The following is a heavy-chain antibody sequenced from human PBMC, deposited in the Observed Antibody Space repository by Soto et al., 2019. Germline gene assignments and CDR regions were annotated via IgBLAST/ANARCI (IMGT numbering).Heavy chain of an antibody. CDR3: ARLVYDTRLNYMYFDF. J-gene: IGHJ4*02. Sequence: QVTLQESGPGLATPSGTLSLTCAVSGVSISSGNWWTWVRQSPQRGLEYIGEIFHDGTANYYPSFERRVAISVDTSKNQFSLKLTSVTAADTAIYFCARLVYDTRLNYMYFDFWGQGTLVTVSS. CDR1: GVSISSGNW. CDR2: IFHDGTA. D-gene: IGHD3-10*01. V-gene: IGHV4-4*02.